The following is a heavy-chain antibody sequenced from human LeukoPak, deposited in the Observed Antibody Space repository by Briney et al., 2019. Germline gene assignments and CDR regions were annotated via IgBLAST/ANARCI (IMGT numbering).Heavy chain of an antibody. Sequence: GGSLRLSCAASGFTFSSYAMSWVRQAPGKGLEWVSAISGSGGGTYYTDSVKGRFTISRDNSENTLYLQMNSLRADDTAVYYCAKDPIVVDAFDIWGQGTMVTVSS. CDR2: ISGSGGGT. CDR1: GFTFSSYA. J-gene: IGHJ3*02. D-gene: IGHD2-15*01. CDR3: AKDPIVVDAFDI. V-gene: IGHV3-23*01.